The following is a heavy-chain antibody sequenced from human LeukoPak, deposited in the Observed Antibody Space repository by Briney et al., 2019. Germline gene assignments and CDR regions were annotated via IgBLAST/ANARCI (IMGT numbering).Heavy chain of an antibody. CDR3: AGSRYPEPQNLNY. CDR1: GFDFNIYE. CDR2: ISADGATI. Sequence: PGGSLRLSCAASGFDFNIYEMNWVRQAPGKGLKWVSYISADGATIYYADSVKGRFTISRDTMKSSLHLQMSSLRAEDTAVYYCAGSRYPEPQNLNYWGRGTLVIVS. J-gene: IGHJ4*02. D-gene: IGHD3-10*01. V-gene: IGHV3-48*03.